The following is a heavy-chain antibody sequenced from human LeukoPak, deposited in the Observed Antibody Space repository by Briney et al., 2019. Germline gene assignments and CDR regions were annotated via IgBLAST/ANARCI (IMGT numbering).Heavy chain of an antibody. Sequence: PAGGSLRLSCAASGFTFSSYEMNWVRQAPGKGLEWVSYISSSGSTIYYADSVKGRFTISRDNAKNSLYLQMNSLRAEDTAVYYCARVYYYAFYYFDYWGQGTLVTVSS. CDR1: GFTFSSYE. CDR2: ISSSGSTI. J-gene: IGHJ4*02. D-gene: IGHD3-22*01. V-gene: IGHV3-48*03. CDR3: ARVYYYAFYYFDY.